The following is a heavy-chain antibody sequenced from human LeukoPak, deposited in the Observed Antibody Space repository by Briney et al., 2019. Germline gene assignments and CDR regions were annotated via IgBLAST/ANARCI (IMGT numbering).Heavy chain of an antibody. Sequence: QSGGSLRLSCAASGFTFSSYAMSWVRQAPGKGLEWVAVISYDGSNKYYADSVKGRFTISRDNSKNTLYLQMNSLRAEDTAVYYCARGAYSGSYSDYWGQGTLVTVSS. D-gene: IGHD1-26*01. CDR3: ARGAYSGSYSDY. V-gene: IGHV3-30-3*01. CDR2: ISYDGSNK. J-gene: IGHJ4*02. CDR1: GFTFSSYA.